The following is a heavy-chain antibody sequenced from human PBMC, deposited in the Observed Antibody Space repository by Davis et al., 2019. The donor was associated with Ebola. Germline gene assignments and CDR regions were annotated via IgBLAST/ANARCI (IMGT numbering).Heavy chain of an antibody. CDR2: INPSGGST. Sequence: ASVKVSCKASGYSFTSYYMHWVRQAPGQGLEWMGIINPSGGSTSYAQKFQGRVTMTRDTSASTVYMELSSLRSEDTAVYYCARFPYCTGGVCYTDDYWGQGTLVTVSS. V-gene: IGHV1-46*01. J-gene: IGHJ4*02. CDR1: GYSFTSYY. CDR3: ARFPYCTGGVCYTDDY. D-gene: IGHD2-8*02.